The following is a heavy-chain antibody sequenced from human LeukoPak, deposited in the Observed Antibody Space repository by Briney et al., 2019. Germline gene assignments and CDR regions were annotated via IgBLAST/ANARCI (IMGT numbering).Heavy chain of an antibody. V-gene: IGHV3-30-3*01. CDR1: GFTFSSYA. Sequence: GGSLRLSCAASGFTFSSYAMHWVRQAPGKGLEWVAVISYDGSNKYYADSVKGRFTISRDNSKNTLYLQMNSLRAEDTAVYYCARDAVPAAPSFGFDPWGQGTLVTVSS. CDR2: ISYDGSNK. D-gene: IGHD2-2*01. J-gene: IGHJ5*02. CDR3: ARDAVPAAPSFGFDP.